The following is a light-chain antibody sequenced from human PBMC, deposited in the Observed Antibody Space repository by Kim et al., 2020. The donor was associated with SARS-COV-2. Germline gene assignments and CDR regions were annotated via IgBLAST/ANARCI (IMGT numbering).Light chain of an antibody. CDR2: QDT. Sequence: SYELTQPPSVSVSPGQTATITCSGDKLGDKYACWYHQRPGQSPVLVIYQDTKRPSGIPERFSGSNSGNTATLTISGTQAMDEADYYCQAWDSSTASWVFGGGTQLTVL. CDR1: KLGDKY. CDR3: QAWDSSTASWV. V-gene: IGLV3-1*01. J-gene: IGLJ3*02.